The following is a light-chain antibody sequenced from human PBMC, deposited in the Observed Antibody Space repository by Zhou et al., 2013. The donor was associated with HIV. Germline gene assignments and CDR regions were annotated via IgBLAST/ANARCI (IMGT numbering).Light chain of an antibody. V-gene: IGKV1-5*03. CDR3: QQVNNYPRT. J-gene: IGKJ1*01. Sequence: DIQMTQSPSTLSASVGDRVTITCRASQSISSWLAWYQQNPGKAPKLLIYKASSLESGVPSRFSGSGSGTEFTLTISSLQPEDFATYYCQQVNNYPRTFGQGTKVEIK. CDR2: KAS. CDR1: QSISSW.